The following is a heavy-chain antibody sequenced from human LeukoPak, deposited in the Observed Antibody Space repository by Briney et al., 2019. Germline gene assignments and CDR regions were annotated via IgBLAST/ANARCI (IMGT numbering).Heavy chain of an antibody. CDR1: GYTLSDYY. CDR2: MNPISGDT. Sequence: ASVKVSCKASGYTLSDYYVHWVRRAPGQALEWMGWMNPISGDTKYAQQFQGRVTMTRDTSINTAYMKLTSLRSDDTAMYYCARREYRSGSFDIWGQGTVVTVYS. J-gene: IGHJ3*02. V-gene: IGHV1-2*02. CDR3: ARREYRSGSFDI. D-gene: IGHD3-10*01.